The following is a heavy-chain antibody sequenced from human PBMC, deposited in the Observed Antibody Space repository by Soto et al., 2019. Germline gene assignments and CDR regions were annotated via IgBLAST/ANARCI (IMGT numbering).Heavy chain of an antibody. CDR3: TSVDCADY. CDR2: INTGNGNT. D-gene: IGHD2-21*02. CDR1: GYTFTSCA. J-gene: IGHJ4*02. Sequence: QVHLVQSGAEVKKPGASVKVSCKASGYTFTSCAMHWVHQAPGQRLEWMGWINTGNGNTRYSQKFQDRVTFTRDTSARTAYMELSSLRSEDTAVYYCTSVDCADYWGQGTLVTVSS. V-gene: IGHV1-3*04.